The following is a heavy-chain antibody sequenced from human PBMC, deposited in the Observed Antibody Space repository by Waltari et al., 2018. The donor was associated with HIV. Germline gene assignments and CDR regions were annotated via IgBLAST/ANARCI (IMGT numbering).Heavy chain of an antibody. CDR2: IWYDGRNK. CDR3: ASGYGGRNFDF. Sequence: QVKLVESGGGVVQPGKSVRLSCAASGFTFSNYGVHWVRQAPGKGLEWVAIIWYDGRNKFYAESVKGRFTISRDNSRNTVYLQMDSVRVDDTAVYYCASGYGGRNFDFWGPGTPVSVSS. CDR1: GFTFSNYG. J-gene: IGHJ4*02. D-gene: IGHD5-18*01. V-gene: IGHV3-33*01.